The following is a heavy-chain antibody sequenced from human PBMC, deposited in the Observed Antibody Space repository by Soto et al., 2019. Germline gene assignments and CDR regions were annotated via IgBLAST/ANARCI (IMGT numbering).Heavy chain of an antibody. D-gene: IGHD6-13*01. Sequence: QVQLQESGPGLVKPSETLSLTCTVSGGSISSYYWSWIRQPPGKGLEWIGYRYYSGSTNYNPSLKSRVTISVDTSKNQFSLKLSSVTAADTAVYYCARSEQFRRIAAAGTHYYYYMDVWGKGTTVTVSS. CDR1: GGSISSYY. J-gene: IGHJ6*03. CDR2: RYYSGST. CDR3: ARSEQFRRIAAAGTHYYYYMDV. V-gene: IGHV4-59*08.